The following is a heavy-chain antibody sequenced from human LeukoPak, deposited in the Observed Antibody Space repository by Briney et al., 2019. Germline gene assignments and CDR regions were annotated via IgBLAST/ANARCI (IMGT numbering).Heavy chain of an antibody. D-gene: IGHD3-10*01. V-gene: IGHV1-69*04. CDR2: IIPILGIA. Sequence: SAKVSCKASGGTFSSYAISWVRQAPGQGLEWMGRIIPILGIANYAQKFQGRVTITADKSTSTAYMELSSLRSEDTAAYYCARVRYYYGSGSYYNGDYWGQGTLVTVSS. J-gene: IGHJ4*02. CDR1: GGTFSSYA. CDR3: ARVRYYYGSGSYYNGDY.